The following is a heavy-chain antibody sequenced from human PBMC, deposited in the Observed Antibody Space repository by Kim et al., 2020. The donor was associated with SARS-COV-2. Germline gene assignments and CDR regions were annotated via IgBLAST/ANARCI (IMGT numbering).Heavy chain of an antibody. J-gene: IGHJ4*02. CDR3: ARAPNDFWSGYPYYLDF. CDR2: IYYSGNT. D-gene: IGHD3-3*01. Sequence: SQTLSLTCTVSGGSVSSGSYFWSWIRQPPGQGLEWIGYIYYSGNTNYNPSLKSRVTMSVDTSKNQFSLKLRSVTAADTAVYYCARAPNDFWSGYPYYLDFWGQGTLVTVSS. CDR1: GGSVSSGSYF. V-gene: IGHV4-61*01.